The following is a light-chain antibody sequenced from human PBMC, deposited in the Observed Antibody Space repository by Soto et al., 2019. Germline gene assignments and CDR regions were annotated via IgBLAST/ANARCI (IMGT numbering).Light chain of an antibody. CDR3: AAWDDSLNGPV. J-gene: IGLJ3*02. CDR1: SSNIGINT. CDR2: TDN. Sequence: QSVLTQPPSASGTPGQRVTISCSGGSSNIGINTVNWYQQLPGTAPKVLIYTDNERPSGVPDRFSGSKSGTSASLAISGLQSEDEADYYCAAWDDSLNGPVFGGGTKLTVL. V-gene: IGLV1-44*01.